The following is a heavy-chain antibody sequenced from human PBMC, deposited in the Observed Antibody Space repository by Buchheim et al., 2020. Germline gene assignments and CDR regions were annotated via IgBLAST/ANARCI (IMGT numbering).Heavy chain of an antibody. V-gene: IGHV3-30*18. CDR1: GFTFSSYG. J-gene: IGHJ4*02. CDR3: AKDQRVGATTNRDY. D-gene: IGHD1-26*01. Sequence: QVQLVESGGGVVQPGRSLRLSCAASGFTFSSYGMHWVRQAPGKGLEWVAVISYDGSNKYYADSVKGRFTIPRDNSKNTLYLQMNSLRAEDTAVYYCAKDQRVGATTNRDYWGQGTL. CDR2: ISYDGSNK.